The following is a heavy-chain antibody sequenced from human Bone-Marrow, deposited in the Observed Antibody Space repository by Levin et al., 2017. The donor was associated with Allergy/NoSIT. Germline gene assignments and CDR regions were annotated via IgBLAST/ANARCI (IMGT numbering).Heavy chain of an antibody. CDR3: AHRTTDTSKDF. CDR1: GFSLTTNAVL. V-gene: IGHV2-5*01. Sequence: ASGPTLVKPTQTLTLTCTFSGFSLTTNAVLVGWIRQPPGKALEWLAFIYGNDDKRYSPSLKSRLTITKDTSKNQVVLTMTNMDPVDTATYYCAHRTTDTSKDFWGQGTLVTVSS. J-gene: IGHJ4*02. D-gene: IGHD5-18*01. CDR2: IYGNDDK.